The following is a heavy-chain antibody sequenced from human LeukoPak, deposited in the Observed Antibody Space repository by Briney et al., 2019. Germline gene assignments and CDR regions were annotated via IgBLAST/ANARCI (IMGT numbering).Heavy chain of an antibody. Sequence: GGSLRLSCAASGFTFSSYAMTWVRQAPGKGLEGVSSINDSGGSTYYADSVKGRFTISRDNSKNTLYLQMNSLRAEDTAVYYCAKREYNFWSGYFFWGQGTLVTVSS. V-gene: IGHV3-23*01. D-gene: IGHD3-3*01. CDR3: AKREYNFWSGYFF. CDR2: INDSGGST. CDR1: GFTFSSYA. J-gene: IGHJ4*02.